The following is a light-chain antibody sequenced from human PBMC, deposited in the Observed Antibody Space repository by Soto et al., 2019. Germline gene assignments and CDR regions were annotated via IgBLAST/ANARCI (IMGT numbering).Light chain of an antibody. Sequence: DIQLTQSPSFLSASVGDRVTITCRASQGISSYLAWYQQKPGKAPKLLIYAASTLQSGVPSRFSGSGSGTEFTLTISSQQPEDFATYYCQQLNSYPQTFGQGTKLEIK. CDR2: AAS. CDR3: QQLNSYPQT. CDR1: QGISSY. V-gene: IGKV1-9*01. J-gene: IGKJ2*01.